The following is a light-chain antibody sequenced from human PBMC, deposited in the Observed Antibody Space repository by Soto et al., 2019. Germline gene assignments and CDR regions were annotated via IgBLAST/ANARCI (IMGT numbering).Light chain of an antibody. J-gene: IGLJ1*01. CDR3: SSYTISSTLRYV. V-gene: IGLV2-14*01. CDR2: DVS. Sequence: QSALTQPASVSGSPGQSITISCTGTSSDVGGYNYVSWYQQHPGKAPQLMIYDVSHRPSGVSNRFSGSKSGNTASLTISGLQAEDEADYYSSSYTISSTLRYVFGTGTKVTVL. CDR1: SSDVGGYNY.